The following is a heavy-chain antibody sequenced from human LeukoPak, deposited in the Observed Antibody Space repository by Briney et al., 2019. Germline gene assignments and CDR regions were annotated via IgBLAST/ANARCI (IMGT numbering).Heavy chain of an antibody. D-gene: IGHD2-21*02. CDR1: GGSISDYY. CDR3: ARLAGAYCGGDCYPDAFDI. V-gene: IGHV4-59*01. J-gene: IGHJ3*02. Sequence: SETLSLTCTVSGGSISDYYWSWIRQPPGKGLEWIGYIYYSGSTNYNPSLKSRVTISVDTSKNQFSLKLSSVTAADTAVYYCARLAGAYCGGDCYPDAFDIWGQGTMVTVSS. CDR2: IYYSGST.